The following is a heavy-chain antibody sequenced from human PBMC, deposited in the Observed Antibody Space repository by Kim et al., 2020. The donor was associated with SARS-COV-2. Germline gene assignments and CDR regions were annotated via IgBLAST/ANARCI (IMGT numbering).Heavy chain of an antibody. J-gene: IGHJ4*02. CDR3: ARQIGSGWYLFDY. V-gene: IGHV4-59*08. Sequence: SETLSLTCTVSGGSISSYYWSWIRQPPGKGLEWIGYIYYSGSTNYNPSLKSRVTISVDTSKNQFSLKLSSVTAADTAVYYCARQIGSGWYLFDYWGQGTLVTVSS. CDR2: IYYSGST. D-gene: IGHD6-19*01. CDR1: GGSISSYY.